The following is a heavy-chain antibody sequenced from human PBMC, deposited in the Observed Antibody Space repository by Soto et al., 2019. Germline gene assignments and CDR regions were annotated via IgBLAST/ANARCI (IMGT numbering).Heavy chain of an antibody. Sequence: QVQLQQWGAGLLKPSETLSLTCAVYGGSFSGYYWSWIRQPPGKGLEWIGEINHSGSTNYNPSLNRRPTISVDTSKDQFSLTLSSVTAADTAVYYCSIVYGAFHIWGQGTMVTVSS. J-gene: IGHJ3*02. V-gene: IGHV4-34*01. CDR1: GGSFSGYY. CDR3: SIVYGAFHI. D-gene: IGHD3-16*02. CDR2: INHSGST.